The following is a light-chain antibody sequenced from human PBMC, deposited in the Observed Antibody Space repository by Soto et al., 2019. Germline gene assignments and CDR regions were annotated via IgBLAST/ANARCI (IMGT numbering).Light chain of an antibody. CDR2: LGS. V-gene: IGKV2-28*01. Sequence: DIVMTESPLSLPVTPGGPASISCRSSQSLLHSNGYNYLDWHLQKPGQSPQLRIYLGSYRASGVPDRLSGSGSGTDFTLKISRVEAEDVGVYYCMQALQTRTFGQGTKVDIK. J-gene: IGKJ1*01. CDR3: MQALQTRT. CDR1: QSLLHSNGYNY.